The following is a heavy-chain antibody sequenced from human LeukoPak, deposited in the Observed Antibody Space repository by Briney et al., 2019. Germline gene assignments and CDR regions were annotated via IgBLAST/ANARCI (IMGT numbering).Heavy chain of an antibody. V-gene: IGHV3-30-3*01. Sequence: GRSLRLSCAASGFTFSSYAMHWVRQAPGKGLEWVAVISYDGSNKYYADSVKGRFTISRDNSKNTLYLQMNSLRAEDTAVYYCARSKWSAFDIWGQGTMVTVSS. CDR2: ISYDGSNK. CDR1: GFTFSSYA. J-gene: IGHJ3*02. D-gene: IGHD1-26*01. CDR3: ARSKWSAFDI.